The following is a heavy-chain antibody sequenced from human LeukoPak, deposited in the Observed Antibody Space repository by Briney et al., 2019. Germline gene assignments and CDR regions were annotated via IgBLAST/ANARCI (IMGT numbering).Heavy chain of an antibody. D-gene: IGHD3-22*01. V-gene: IGHV4-34*01. J-gene: IGHJ6*03. CDR2: INHSGST. Sequence: SETLSLTCAVYGGSFSGYYWSWIRQPPGKGLEWIGEINHSGSTNYNPSLKSRVTISVDTSKNLFSLKLSSVTAADTAVYCCARDLNYDSSGYEDYYYMDVWGKGTTVTVSS. CDR1: GGSFSGYY. CDR3: ARDLNYDSSGYEDYYYMDV.